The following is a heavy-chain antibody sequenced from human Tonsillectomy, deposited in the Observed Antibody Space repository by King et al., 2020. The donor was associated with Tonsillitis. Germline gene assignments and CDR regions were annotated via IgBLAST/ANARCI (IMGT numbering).Heavy chain of an antibody. CDR1: GGSITSGTYY. V-gene: IGHV4-61*02. D-gene: IGHD5-18*01. CDR3: ARDLGYSSGYPLDS. Sequence: VQLQESGPGLVKPSQTLSLTCTVSGGSITSGTYYWTWIRQPAGKGLEWIGRVYISGSTNYNPSLKSRVTMSVDTSKNQFSLSLTSVTAADAAVYYCARDLGYSSGYPLDSWGVGTMVTVSS. CDR2: VYISGST. J-gene: IGHJ4*02.